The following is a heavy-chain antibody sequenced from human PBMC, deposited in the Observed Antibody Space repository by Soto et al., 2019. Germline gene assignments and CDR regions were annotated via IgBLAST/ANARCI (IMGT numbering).Heavy chain of an antibody. V-gene: IGHV1-69*01. Sequence: QVQLVQSGAEVKKPGSSVKVSCKASGGTFSSYAISWVRQAPGQGLEWMGGIIPIFGTANYAQKFQGRVTITADESPSTAYMELSSLRSEDTAVYYCASLQGRGSSGWPDNWFDPWGQGTLVTVSS. CDR2: IIPIFGTA. CDR3: ASLQGRGSSGWPDNWFDP. CDR1: GGTFSSYA. D-gene: IGHD6-19*01. J-gene: IGHJ5*02.